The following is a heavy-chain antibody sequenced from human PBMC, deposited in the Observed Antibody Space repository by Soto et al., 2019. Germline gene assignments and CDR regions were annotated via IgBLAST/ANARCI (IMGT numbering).Heavy chain of an antibody. CDR2: ISSSGAYT. D-gene: IGHD2-15*01. V-gene: IGHV3-23*01. Sequence: EVQLLESGGGLVQPGGSLRLSCAASGFTFSNYDMSWVRRPPGKGLEWVSVISSSGAYTYYADSVKGRFTISRDNSKNKLYPQMDSLRAEDTAGYFCAKDPRYCSGGNCYSGYYYYIEVWGKGTTVTVSS. CDR1: GFTFSNYD. CDR3: AKDPRYCSGGNCYSGYYYYIEV. J-gene: IGHJ6*03.